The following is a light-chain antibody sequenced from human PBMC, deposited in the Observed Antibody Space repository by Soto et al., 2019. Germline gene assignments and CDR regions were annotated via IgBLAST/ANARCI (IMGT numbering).Light chain of an antibody. CDR2: KAS. V-gene: IGKV1-5*03. CDR3: QQYGSSRT. J-gene: IGKJ1*01. Sequence: DFQMTQAPSTLSGSVGDRVTITCRASQTISSWLAWYQQKPGKAPKLLIYKASTLKSGVPSRFSGSGSGTDFTLTITRLEPEDFAVDYCQQYGSSRTFGQGTKVDIK. CDR1: QTISSW.